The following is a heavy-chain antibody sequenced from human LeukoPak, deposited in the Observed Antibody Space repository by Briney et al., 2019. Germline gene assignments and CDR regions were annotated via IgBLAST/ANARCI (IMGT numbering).Heavy chain of an antibody. V-gene: IGHV3-66*01. J-gene: IGHJ4*02. D-gene: IGHD6-19*01. CDR3: ARDKSVAGYYFDY. CDR2: IYPGGNT. Sequence: PGGSLRLSCAVSGFTVSSDYMSWVRQAPGKGLEWLSVIYPGGNTYYLDSVKGRFTISRDNSKNTLYLQMNSLRAEDTAVYYCARDKSVAGYYFDYWGRGTLVTVSS. CDR1: GFTVSSDY.